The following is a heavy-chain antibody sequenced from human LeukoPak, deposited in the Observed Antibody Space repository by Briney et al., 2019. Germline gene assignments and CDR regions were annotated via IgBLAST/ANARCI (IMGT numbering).Heavy chain of an antibody. D-gene: IGHD6-13*01. CDR1: GFTFSSYG. CDR3: AREGVDEVAAAWDY. J-gene: IGHJ4*02. Sequence: PGGSLRLSCAASGFTFSSYGMHWVRQAPGKGLEWVAFIRYDGSNKYYADSVKGRSTISRDNSKNTLYLQMNSLRAEDTAVYYCAREGVDEVAAAWDYWGQGTLVTVSS. V-gene: IGHV3-30*02. CDR2: IRYDGSNK.